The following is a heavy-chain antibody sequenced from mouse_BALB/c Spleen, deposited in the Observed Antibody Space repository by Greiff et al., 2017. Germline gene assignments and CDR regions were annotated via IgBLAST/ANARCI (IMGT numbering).Heavy chain of an antibody. Sequence: DVKLQESGPGLVKPSQSLSLTCTVTGYSITSDYAWNWIRQFPGNKLEWMGYISYSGSTSYNPSLKSRISITRDTSKNQFFLQLNSVTTEDTATYYCARWRYYYGSSPSMDYWGQGTSVTVSS. J-gene: IGHJ4*01. CDR3: ARWRYYYGSSPSMDY. CDR1: GYSITSDYA. CDR2: ISYSGST. V-gene: IGHV3-2*02. D-gene: IGHD1-1*01.